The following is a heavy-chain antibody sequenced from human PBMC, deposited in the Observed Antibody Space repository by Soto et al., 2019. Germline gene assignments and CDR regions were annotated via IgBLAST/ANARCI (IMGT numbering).Heavy chain of an antibody. CDR2: INSDGSST. CDR1: GFTFSSYW. Sequence: LRLSCAASGFTFSSYWMHWVRQTPGKGLGWVSRINSDGSSTYYADSVTGGFTISRDNAKNTLYLQMNSLRAEDTAVYYCARGGLYFGSWGQGTLVTVSS. CDR3: ARGGLYFGS. V-gene: IGHV3-74*01. J-gene: IGHJ4*02.